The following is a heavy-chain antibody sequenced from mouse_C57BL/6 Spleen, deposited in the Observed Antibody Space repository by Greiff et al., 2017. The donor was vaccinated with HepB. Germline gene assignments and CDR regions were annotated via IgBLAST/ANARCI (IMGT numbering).Heavy chain of an antibody. CDR3: ANSNFDY. J-gene: IGHJ2*01. D-gene: IGHD2-5*01. CDR2: ISYDGSN. CDR1: GYSITSGYY. V-gene: IGHV3-6*01. Sequence: EVKLMESGPGLVKPSQSLSLTCSVTGYSITSGYYWNWIRQFPGNKLEWMGYISYDGSNNYNPSLKNRISITRDTSKNQFFLKLNSVTTEDTATYYCANSNFDYWGQGTTLTVSS.